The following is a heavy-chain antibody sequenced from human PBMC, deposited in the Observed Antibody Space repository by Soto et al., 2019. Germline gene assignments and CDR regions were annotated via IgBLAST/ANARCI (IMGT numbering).Heavy chain of an antibody. Sequence: GGSLRLSCAASVFTFSGSAMHWVRQASGKGLEWVGRIRSKANSYATAYAASVKGRFTISRDDSKNTAYLQMNSLKTEDTAVYYCTRQDGRGSGSYYTYYCYGMDVWGQGTTVTVSS. J-gene: IGHJ6*02. CDR1: VFTFSGSA. V-gene: IGHV3-73*01. CDR2: IRSKANSYAT. CDR3: TRQDGRGSGSYYTYYCYGMDV. D-gene: IGHD3-10*01.